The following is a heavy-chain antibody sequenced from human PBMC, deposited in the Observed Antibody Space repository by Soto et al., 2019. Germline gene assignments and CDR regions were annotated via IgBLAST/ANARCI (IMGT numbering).Heavy chain of an antibody. CDR1: GYTFTSYG. D-gene: IGHD2-15*01. J-gene: IGHJ6*02. V-gene: IGHV1-18*01. Sequence: GASVKVSCKASGYTFTSYGISWVRQAPGQGLEWMGWISAYNGNTNYAQKLQGRVTMTTDTSTSTAYMELRSLRSNDTAVYYCARDIVVVVAATSSYYYYYYGMDVWGQGTTVTVSS. CDR3: ARDIVVVVAATSSYYYYYYGMDV. CDR2: ISAYNGNT.